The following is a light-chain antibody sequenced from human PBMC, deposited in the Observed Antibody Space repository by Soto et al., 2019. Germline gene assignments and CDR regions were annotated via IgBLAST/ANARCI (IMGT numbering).Light chain of an antibody. Sequence: QSALTQPASVSGSPGQSITISCTGTSSDVGSYNLVSWYPQHHGEARKLMMYEGSKRPSGVSNRCSGSKSGNTASLPISGLQAEDEADYYCCSYAGSSTFGVVFGGGTKLTVL. CDR1: SSDVGSYNL. CDR3: CSYAGSSTFGVV. V-gene: IGLV2-23*03. J-gene: IGLJ2*01. CDR2: EGS.